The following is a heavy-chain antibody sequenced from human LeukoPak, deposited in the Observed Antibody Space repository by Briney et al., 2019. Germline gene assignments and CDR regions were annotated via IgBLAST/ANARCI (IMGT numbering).Heavy chain of an antibody. V-gene: IGHV4-59*01. CDR3: ASSGLDLNWFDP. CDR2: IYYSGST. D-gene: IGHD1-14*01. Sequence: SETLSLTCTVSGGSINSYYWSWIRQPPGKGLEWIGYIYYSGSTNYNPSLKSRVTISVDTSKNQFSLKLSSVTAADTAVYYCASSGLDLNWFDPWGQGTLVTVSS. J-gene: IGHJ5*02. CDR1: GGSINSYY.